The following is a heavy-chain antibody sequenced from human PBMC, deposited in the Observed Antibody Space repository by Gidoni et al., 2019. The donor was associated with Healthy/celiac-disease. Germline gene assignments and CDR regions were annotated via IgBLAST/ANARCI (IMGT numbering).Heavy chain of an antibody. CDR2: IYYSGST. Sequence: QLQLQESGPGLVKPSETLSLTCTVSGGSISSSSYYWGWIRQPPGKGLAWIGSIYYSGSTYYNPSLKSRVTISVDTSKNQFSLKLSSVTAADTAVYYCARLPAAIRIYYFDYWGQGTLVTVSS. V-gene: IGHV4-39*01. D-gene: IGHD2-2*02. J-gene: IGHJ4*02. CDR3: ARLPAAIRIYYFDY. CDR1: GGSISSSSYY.